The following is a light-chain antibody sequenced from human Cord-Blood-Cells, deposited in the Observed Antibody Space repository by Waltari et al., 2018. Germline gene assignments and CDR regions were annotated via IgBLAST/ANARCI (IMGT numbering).Light chain of an antibody. J-gene: IGLJ2*01. CDR2: EDC. Sequence: SYELTQPPSVSVSPGQTARITCHGDALPKKYAYWYQQKSGQAPVLVIYEDCKRPSGIPERFSGSSSGTMATLTISGAQVEDEADYYCYSTDSSGNHRVFGGGTKLTVL. V-gene: IGLV3-10*01. CDR3: YSTDSSGNHRV. CDR1: ALPKKY.